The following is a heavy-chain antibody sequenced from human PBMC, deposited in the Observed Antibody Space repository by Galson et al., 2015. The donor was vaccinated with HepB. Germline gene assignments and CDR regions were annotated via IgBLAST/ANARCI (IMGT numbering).Heavy chain of an antibody. D-gene: IGHD5-24*01. CDR1: GFTVSSNY. CDR3: AREPEEIGDAFDI. Sequence: SLRLSCAASGFTVSSNYMSWVRQAPGKGLEWVSVIYSGGSTYYADSVKGRFTISRDNSKNTLYLQMNSLRAEDTAVYYCAREPEEIGDAFDIWGQGTMVTVSS. V-gene: IGHV3-66*02. CDR2: IYSGGST. J-gene: IGHJ3*02.